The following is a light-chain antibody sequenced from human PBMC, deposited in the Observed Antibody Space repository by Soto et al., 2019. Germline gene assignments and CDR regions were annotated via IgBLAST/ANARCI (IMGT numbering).Light chain of an antibody. CDR3: QQYNNLPAYT. J-gene: IGKJ2*01. V-gene: IGKV3-15*01. CDR1: QSVRSS. Sequence: EILITQSPATLSVSPGERATLSCRASQSVRSSLAWYQQKPGQAPGLLMYDASTRATGIQARFSGSGSGTEFTLTISSLQSEDFAVYYCQQYNNLPAYTFGQGTKLEIK. CDR2: DAS.